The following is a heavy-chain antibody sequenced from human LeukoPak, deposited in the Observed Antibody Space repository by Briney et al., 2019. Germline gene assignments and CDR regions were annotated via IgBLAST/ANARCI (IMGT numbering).Heavy chain of an antibody. CDR3: ARVAVIIDRGSYYGMDV. D-gene: IGHD3-10*01. CDR2: IYYSGAT. V-gene: IGHV4-59*01. J-gene: IGHJ6*02. CDR1: GGSISNYC. Sequence: SETVSLTCTVSGGSISNYCWSWIRQPPGKGLEWIGHIYYSGATKYNPSLKSRITMSVDTSKNQFSLKLSSVTAADTAVYYCARVAVIIDRGSYYGMDVWGQGTTVTVSS.